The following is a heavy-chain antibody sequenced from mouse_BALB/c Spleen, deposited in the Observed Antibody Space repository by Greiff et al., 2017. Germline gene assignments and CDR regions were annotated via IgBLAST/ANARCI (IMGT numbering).Heavy chain of an antibody. CDR2: ISYDGSN. V-gene: IGHV3-6*02. CDR3: ARDFGLRWYFDV. D-gene: IGHD2-4*01. Sequence: EVKVEESGPGLVKPSQSLSLTCSVTGYSITSGYYWNWIRQFPGNKLEWMGYISYDGSNNYNPSLKNRISITRDTSKNQFFLKLNSVTTEDTATYYCARDFGLRWYFDVWGAGTTVTVSS. CDR1: GYSITSGYY. J-gene: IGHJ1*01.